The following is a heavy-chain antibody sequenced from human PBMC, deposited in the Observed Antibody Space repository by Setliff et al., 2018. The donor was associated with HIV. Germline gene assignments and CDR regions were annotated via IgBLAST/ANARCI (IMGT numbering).Heavy chain of an antibody. Sequence: SETLSLTCAVSGGSISSYYWSWIRQPPGKGLEWIGYIYYSGSTNYNPSLKSRVTISVDTSKNQFSLKLSSVTAADTAVYYCARPLMTTVVSVCAFDIWGQGTMVTVSS. CDR3: ARPLMTTVVSVCAFDI. CDR2: IYYSGST. J-gene: IGHJ3*02. D-gene: IGHD4-17*01. CDR1: GGSISSYY. V-gene: IGHV4-59*08.